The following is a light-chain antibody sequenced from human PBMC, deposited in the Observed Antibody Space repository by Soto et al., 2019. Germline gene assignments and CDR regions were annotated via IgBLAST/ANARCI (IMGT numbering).Light chain of an antibody. Sequence: DIQMAQSPSTLSASMGDRVTITCRASQTIINWLAWYQQKPGKAPKLLIYKASTLEGEVPSRFSGSGSETEFTLTINSPQPDDSATYSCQQYNTYSDAFGQGTKV. CDR1: QTIINW. J-gene: IGKJ1*01. CDR3: QQYNTYSDA. CDR2: KAS. V-gene: IGKV1-5*03.